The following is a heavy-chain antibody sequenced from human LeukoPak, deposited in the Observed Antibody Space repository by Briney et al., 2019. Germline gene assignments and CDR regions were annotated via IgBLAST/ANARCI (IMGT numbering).Heavy chain of an antibody. CDR3: ARHSTASGYLNYFDY. D-gene: IGHD1-1*01. V-gene: IGHV4-59*08. CDR2: IYYSGST. Sequence: SETLSLTCTVSGGSISSYYWSWIRQPPGKGLEWIGYIYYSGSTNYNPSLKSRVTISVDTSKNQFSLKLSSVTAAETAVYYCARHSTASGYLNYFDYWGQGTLVTVSS. CDR1: GGSISSYY. J-gene: IGHJ4*02.